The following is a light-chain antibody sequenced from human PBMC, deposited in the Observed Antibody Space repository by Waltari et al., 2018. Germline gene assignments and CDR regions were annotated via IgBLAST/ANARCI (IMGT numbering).Light chain of an antibody. CDR2: DVT. V-gene: IGLV2-14*03. CDR3: SSYTSSSTSLYV. J-gene: IGLJ1*01. Sequence: QSALTQPASVSGSPGQSITISCTGTSSDVGGYNYVSWYQHHPGKAPKVKIFDVTKRPSGVSNRVSGSKSANTASLTISGLQAEDEADYYCSSYTSSSTSLYVFGTGTKVTVL. CDR1: SSDVGGYNY.